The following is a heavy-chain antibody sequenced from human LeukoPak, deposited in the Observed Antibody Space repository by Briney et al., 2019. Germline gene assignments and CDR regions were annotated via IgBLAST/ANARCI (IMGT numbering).Heavy chain of an antibody. CDR1: RSTFSTSW. V-gene: IGHV3-7*04. CDR2: IKQDGSEK. CDR3: ARDISFDI. Sequence: GGSLRLSCAASRSTFSTSWMSWVREAPGKGLEWVSTIKQDGSEKYYVDSVKGRFTISRDNAKNSLYLQMNSLRAEDTAVYYCARDISFDIWGQGTMVTVSS. J-gene: IGHJ3*02.